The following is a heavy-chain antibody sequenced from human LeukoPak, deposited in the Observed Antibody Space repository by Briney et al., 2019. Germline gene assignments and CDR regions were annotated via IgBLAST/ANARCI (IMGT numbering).Heavy chain of an antibody. J-gene: IGHJ6*02. Sequence: ASVKVSCKASGYTFTNYYIYWVRRAPGQGLEWMGIINPSGGITSYAQKFQGRVTMTRNTSISTAYMELSSLRSEDTAVYYCARTPHLYYDFWSGYYTRGYGMDVWGQGTTVTVSS. D-gene: IGHD3-3*01. CDR2: INPSGGIT. V-gene: IGHV1-46*01. CDR1: GYTFTNYY. CDR3: ARTPHLYYDFWSGYYTRGYGMDV.